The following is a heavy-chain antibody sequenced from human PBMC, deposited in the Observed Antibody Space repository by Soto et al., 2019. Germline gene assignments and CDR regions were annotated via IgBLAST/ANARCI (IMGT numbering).Heavy chain of an antibody. CDR1: GGSIRSSTW. D-gene: IGHD2-15*01. CDR2: IYHSGST. CDR3: ARMYCSGGSCYSNIDY. V-gene: IGHV4-4*02. J-gene: IGHJ4*02. Sequence: QVQLQESGPGLVKPSGTLSLTCAVSGGSIRSSTWWSWVRQSPGKGLEWIGEIYHSGSTNYNPSRKSRVTISVDKSKTQFSLKLSSVTAADTAVYYCARMYCSGGSCYSNIDYWGQGTLVTVSS.